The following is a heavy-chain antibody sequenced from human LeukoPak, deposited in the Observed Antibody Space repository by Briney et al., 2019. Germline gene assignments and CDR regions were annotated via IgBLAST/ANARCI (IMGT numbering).Heavy chain of an antibody. J-gene: IGHJ6*02. CDR1: GGSISSYY. V-gene: IGHV4-59*08. D-gene: IGHD3-10*01. CDR2: IFDSGST. Sequence: SETLSLTCTVSGGSISSYYWSWIRQPPGKGLEWIGYIFDSGSTNYNPSLKSRVTISLDTSKKQFSLKLTSVTATDTAVFYCARHYYGSGSSPMDVWGQGTTVTVSS. CDR3: ARHYYGSGSSPMDV.